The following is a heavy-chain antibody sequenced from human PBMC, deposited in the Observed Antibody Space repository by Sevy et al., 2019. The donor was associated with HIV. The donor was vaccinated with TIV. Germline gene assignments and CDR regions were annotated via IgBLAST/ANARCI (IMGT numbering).Heavy chain of an antibody. CDR2: ISSSSSYI. D-gene: IGHD1-1*01. CDR1: GFTFSSYS. J-gene: IGHJ4*02. CDR3: AINNWNDGCFDY. V-gene: IGHV3-21*01. Sequence: GSLRLSCAASGFTFSSYSMNWVRQAPGKGLEWVSSISSSSSYIYYADSVKGRFTISRDNAKNSLYLQMNSLRAEDTAVYYCAINNWNDGCFDYWGQGTLVTVSS.